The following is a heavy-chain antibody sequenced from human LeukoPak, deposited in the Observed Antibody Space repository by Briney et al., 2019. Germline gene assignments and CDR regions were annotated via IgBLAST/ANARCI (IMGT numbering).Heavy chain of an antibody. Sequence: ASVTVSCKASGYTFTGYYMHWVRQAPGQGLEWMGWINPNSGGTNYAQKFQGRVTMTRDTSISTAYMELSRLRSDDTAVYYCARGGQWLVLEDWFDPWGQGTLVTVSS. CDR2: INPNSGGT. CDR3: ARGGQWLVLEDWFDP. D-gene: IGHD6-19*01. CDR1: GYTFTGYY. J-gene: IGHJ5*02. V-gene: IGHV1-2*02.